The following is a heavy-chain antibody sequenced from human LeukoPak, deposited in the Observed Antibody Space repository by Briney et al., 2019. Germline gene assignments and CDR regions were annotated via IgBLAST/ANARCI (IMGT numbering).Heavy chain of an antibody. Sequence: GGSLRLSCAASGFTFSSYAMSWVRQAPGKGLEWVSGISSSGGSGDTTYYADSVKGRFTISRDNSKSTLYLQMNSLRAEDTAVYYCAKRYCSGGNCYVHFDYWGQGTLVTVSS. CDR3: AKRYCSGGNCYVHFDY. CDR1: GFTFSSYA. J-gene: IGHJ4*02. CDR2: ISSSGGSGDTT. D-gene: IGHD2-15*01. V-gene: IGHV3-23*01.